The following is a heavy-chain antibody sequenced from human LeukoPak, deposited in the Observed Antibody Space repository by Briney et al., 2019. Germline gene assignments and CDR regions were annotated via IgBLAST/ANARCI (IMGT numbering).Heavy chain of an antibody. Sequence: SQTLSLTCAISGDSVSSNSAAWDWIRQSPSRGLEWLGRTYYRSKWYNDYAVSVKSRITINPDTSKNQFSLQLNSVTPEDTAVYYCARGAGWLQNLRYYFDYWGQGTLVTVSS. V-gene: IGHV6-1*01. CDR1: GDSVSSNSAA. J-gene: IGHJ4*02. CDR2: TYYRSKWYN. D-gene: IGHD5-12*01. CDR3: ARGAGWLQNLRYYFDY.